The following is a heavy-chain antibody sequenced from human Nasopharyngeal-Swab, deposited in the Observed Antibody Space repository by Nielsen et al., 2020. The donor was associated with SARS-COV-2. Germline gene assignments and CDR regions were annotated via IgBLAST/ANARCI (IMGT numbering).Heavy chain of an antibody. J-gene: IGHJ5*02. CDR1: GFTFSSYS. CDR2: ISSSSSTI. D-gene: IGHD4-17*01. Sequence: LTRAASGFTFSSYSMNWVRQAPGKGLEWVSYISSSSSTIYYADSVKGRFTISRDNAKNSLYLQMNSLRDEDTAVYYCAKQNDYGDYEAPDWFDPWGQGTLVTVSS. CDR3: AKQNDYGDYEAPDWFDP. V-gene: IGHV3-48*02.